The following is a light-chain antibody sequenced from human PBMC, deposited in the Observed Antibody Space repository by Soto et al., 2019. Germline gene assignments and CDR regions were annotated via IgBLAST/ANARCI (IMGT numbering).Light chain of an antibody. CDR1: QSISSW. CDR2: KAS. Sequence: DIQMTQSPSTLSASVGDRVTITCRASQSISSWLAWYQQKPGKAPKLLIYKASSLESGVPSRFSGSGSGTEFTLTINSLQPDDFATYYCQQYNSYSLTFGQETKVDIK. CDR3: QQYNSYSLT. V-gene: IGKV1-5*03. J-gene: IGKJ1*01.